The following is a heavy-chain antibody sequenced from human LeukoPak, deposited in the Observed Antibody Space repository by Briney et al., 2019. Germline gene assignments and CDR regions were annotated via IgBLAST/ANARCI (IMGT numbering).Heavy chain of an antibody. D-gene: IGHD1-26*01. CDR2: INPNSGGT. V-gene: IGHV1-2*02. CDR3: ASLGYPVGEDFDY. Sequence: VASVKVSCKASGYTFTGYYMHWVRQAPGQGLEWMGWINPNSGGTNYAQKFQGRVTMTRDTSISTAYMELSRLRSDDTAVYYCASLGYPVGEDFDYWGQGTLVTVSS. J-gene: IGHJ4*02. CDR1: GYTFTGYY.